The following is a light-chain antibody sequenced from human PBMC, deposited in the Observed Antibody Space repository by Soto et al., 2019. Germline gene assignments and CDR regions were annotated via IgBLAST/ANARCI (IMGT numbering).Light chain of an antibody. CDR3: QQHKDYPLT. V-gene: IGKV1-12*01. J-gene: IGKJ5*01. Sequence: DIQMTQSPPSVSASVGDRVTITCRASQDVGKWLAWYQQKPGKAPTLLIHGASSLQSGVPSRFSGSGSGTEFTLTISSLQSEDFASYYCQQHKDYPLTFGRGTRLEIK. CDR1: QDVGKW. CDR2: GAS.